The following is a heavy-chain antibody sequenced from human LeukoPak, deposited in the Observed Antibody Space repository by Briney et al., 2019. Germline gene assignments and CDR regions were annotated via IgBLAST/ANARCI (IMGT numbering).Heavy chain of an antibody. Sequence: ASVKVSCKASGYTFTGYYMHWVRQAPGQRLEWMGWINPNSGGTNYAQKFQGRVTMTRDTSISTAYMELSRLRSDDTAVYYCARQWLGPKYFQHWGQGTLVTVSS. J-gene: IGHJ1*01. V-gene: IGHV1-2*02. D-gene: IGHD6-19*01. CDR3: ARQWLGPKYFQH. CDR2: INPNSGGT. CDR1: GYTFTGYY.